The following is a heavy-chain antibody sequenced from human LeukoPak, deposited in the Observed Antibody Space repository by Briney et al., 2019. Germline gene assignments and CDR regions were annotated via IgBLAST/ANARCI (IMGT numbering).Heavy chain of an antibody. CDR1: GFTFSSYG. CDR3: AREAVGHWLSFDY. V-gene: IGHV3-33*01. CDR2: IWYDGSNK. Sequence: PGRSLRLSCAASGFTFSSYGMHWVRQAPGKGLEWVAVIWYDGSNKYYADSVKGRFTISRDNSKNTLSLQMNSLRAEDTAVYYCAREAVGHWLSFDYWGQGTLVTVSS. D-gene: IGHD6-19*01. J-gene: IGHJ4*02.